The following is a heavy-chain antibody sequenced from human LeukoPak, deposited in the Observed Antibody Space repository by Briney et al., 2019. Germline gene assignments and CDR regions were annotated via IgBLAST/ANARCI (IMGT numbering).Heavy chain of an antibody. CDR1: GDSITSISSY. CDR2: MYYTGNT. Sequence: KPSETLSLTCTVSGDSITSISSYWGWIRQPPGKGLEWIGSMYYTGNTYYNPSLKSRVTISVDTSKNQFSLKLSSVTAADTAVYYCARGLGWFDPWGQGTLVTVSS. D-gene: IGHD3-10*01. V-gene: IGHV4-39*07. CDR3: ARGLGWFDP. J-gene: IGHJ5*02.